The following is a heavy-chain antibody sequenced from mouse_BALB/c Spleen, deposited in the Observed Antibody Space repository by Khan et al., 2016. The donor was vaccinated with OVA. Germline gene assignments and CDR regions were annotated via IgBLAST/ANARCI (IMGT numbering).Heavy chain of an antibody. D-gene: IGHD1-1*02. V-gene: IGHV3-2*02. CDR1: GYSITSDYA. CDR3: ARVYGGDVDY. J-gene: IGHJ2*01. CDR2: ISYSGNT. Sequence: VQLQESGPGLVKPSQSLSLTCTVTGYSITSDYAWNWIRQFPGNKLEWMVFISYSGNTKYHPSLKSRFSITRDTSKNQFFLQLNSVTTEYTATYYCARVYGGDVDYWGQGTTLTVSS.